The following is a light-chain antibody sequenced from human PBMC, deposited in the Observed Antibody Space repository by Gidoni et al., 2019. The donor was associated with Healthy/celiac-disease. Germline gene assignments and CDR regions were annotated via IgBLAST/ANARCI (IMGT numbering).Light chain of an antibody. CDR1: QSISSY. J-gene: IGKJ1*01. CDR3: QQSNSTPGT. Sequence: IQMTQSPSSLSASVGDRVTITCRASQSISSYLHWYQQKPGKAPKLLIYAASSLQSGVPSRFSGSGSGTDFTLTISSLQPEDFATYYCQQSNSTPGTFGQGTKVEIK. V-gene: IGKV1-39*01. CDR2: AAS.